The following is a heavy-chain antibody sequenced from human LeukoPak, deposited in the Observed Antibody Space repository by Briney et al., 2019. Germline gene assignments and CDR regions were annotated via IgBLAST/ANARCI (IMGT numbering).Heavy chain of an antibody. Sequence: PGGSLRLSCAASGFTFSIYAMSWVRLAPGKGLEWVSSICGGGDTTYYADSVKGRFTISRDTSKNTLYLQMDGLRAEDMATYYCAKGRDVRCYSGLDSWGQGTLVTVSS. CDR3: AKGRDVRCYSGLDS. CDR1: GFTFSIYA. D-gene: IGHD2-15*01. CDR2: ICGGGDTT. J-gene: IGHJ4*02. V-gene: IGHV3-23*01.